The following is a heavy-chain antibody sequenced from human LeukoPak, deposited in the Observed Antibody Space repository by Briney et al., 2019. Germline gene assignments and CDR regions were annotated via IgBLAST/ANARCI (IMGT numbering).Heavy chain of an antibody. D-gene: IGHD2-21*02. J-gene: IGHJ5*02. CDR1: GFTFISYA. Sequence: GGSLRLSCAASGFTFISYAMTWVRQAPGKGLQWVSTISGTGGSTFYADSVKGRFTISRDNSKNTMYLQMNSLRAEDTAVYYCAKSLRGDYNWSDPWGQGTLVTVSS. CDR2: ISGTGGST. CDR3: AKSLRGDYNWSDP. V-gene: IGHV3-23*01.